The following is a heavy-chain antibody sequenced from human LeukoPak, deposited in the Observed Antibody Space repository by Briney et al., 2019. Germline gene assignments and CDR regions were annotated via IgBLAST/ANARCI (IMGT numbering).Heavy chain of an antibody. J-gene: IGHJ4*02. V-gene: IGHV3-66*01. CDR2: IYSGGNT. Sequence: PGGSLRLSCAAPGFTVNSNYMTWVRQAPGKGLEWVSVIYSGGNTYYADSVKGRFTISRDNSKSTLYLQMNSLRAEDTAVYYCARGIASSYRLGYWGQGTLVTVSS. CDR1: GFTVNSNY. D-gene: IGHD6-13*01. CDR3: ARGIASSYRLGY.